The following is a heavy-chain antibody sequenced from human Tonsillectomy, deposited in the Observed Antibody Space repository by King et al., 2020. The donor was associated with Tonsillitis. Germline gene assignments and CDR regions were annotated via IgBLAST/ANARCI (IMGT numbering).Heavy chain of an antibody. CDR1: GGSISSGSHY. V-gene: IGHV4-39*07. CDR3: ARDLEHQLVRDYVDY. D-gene: IGHD6-13*01. J-gene: IGHJ4*02. CDR2: IYYTGST. Sequence: QLQESGPGLVKPSETLSLTCSVSGGSISSGSHYWVWIRQPPGKGLEWIGFIYYTGSTYNNPSLKSRVTMSVDTSRNQFSLKLSSVTAADTAVYYCARDLEHQLVRDYVDYWGQGILVTVSS.